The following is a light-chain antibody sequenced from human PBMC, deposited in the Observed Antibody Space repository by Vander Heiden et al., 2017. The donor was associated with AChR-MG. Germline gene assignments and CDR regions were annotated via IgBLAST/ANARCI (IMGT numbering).Light chain of an antibody. J-gene: IGLJ3*02. CDR1: HSNIGAGYD. Sequence: HSVPPQPPSVSGAPGQRVTLPSTGRHSNIGAGYDVYWYQQVPGTAPKLLIYGNNNRPSGVPARFAGSRTGTSASLDITEVQAEDEADYYCLSFDSSLTDSVFGGGTRLTVL. V-gene: IGLV1-40*01. CDR2: GNN. CDR3: LSFDSSLTDSV.